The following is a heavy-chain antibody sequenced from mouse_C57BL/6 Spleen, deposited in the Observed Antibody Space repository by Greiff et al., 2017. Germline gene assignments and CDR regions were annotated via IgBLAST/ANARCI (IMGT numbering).Heavy chain of an antibody. Sequence: VQLKQSGAELVRPGASVKLSCTASGFNIKDDDMHWVKQRPEQGLEWIGWIDPENGDTEYASKFQGKATITADTSSHTAYLQLSSLTSEDTAVYYCTPSDCFDYWGQGTTLTVSS. J-gene: IGHJ2*01. V-gene: IGHV14-4*01. CDR1: GFNIKDDD. CDR2: IDPENGDT. D-gene: IGHD6-1*01. CDR3: TPSDCFDY.